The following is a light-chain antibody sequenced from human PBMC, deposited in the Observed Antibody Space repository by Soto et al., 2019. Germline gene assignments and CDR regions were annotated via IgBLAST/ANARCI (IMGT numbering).Light chain of an antibody. V-gene: IGLV1-40*01. Sequence: QSVLTQPPSVSGSPGQRVTISCTGSSSNIGAGYDVHWYQQLPGTAPKLLIYDNSNRPSGVPDRFSGSKSGTSASLAITGLQAAEDADYYCQSYDSSLRAVVFGGGTKLTVL. J-gene: IGLJ2*01. CDR3: QSYDSSLRAVV. CDR1: SSNIGAGYD. CDR2: DNS.